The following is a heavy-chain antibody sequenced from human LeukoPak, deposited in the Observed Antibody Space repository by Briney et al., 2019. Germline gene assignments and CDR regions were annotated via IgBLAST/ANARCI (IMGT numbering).Heavy chain of an antibody. Sequence: SSETLSLTCTVSGGSISSGDYYWNWIRQHPGKGLEWIGYIYNSGSTYYNPSLKSRVSISVDTSTNQFSPKVNSVTAADTAVYYCAKSRDGYMGDYWGQGTLVTVSS. CDR3: AKSRDGYMGDY. D-gene: IGHD5-24*01. V-gene: IGHV4-31*03. J-gene: IGHJ4*02. CDR1: GGSISSGDYY. CDR2: IYNSGST.